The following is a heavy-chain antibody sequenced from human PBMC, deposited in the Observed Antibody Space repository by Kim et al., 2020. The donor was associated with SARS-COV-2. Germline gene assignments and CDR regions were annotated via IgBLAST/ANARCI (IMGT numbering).Heavy chain of an antibody. V-gene: IGHV3-66*02. CDR3: TRAFAEGGY. J-gene: IGHJ4*02. CDR1: GFTVTNY. D-gene: IGHD3-16*01. Sequence: GGSLRLSCAASGFTVTNYMTWVRQAPGKGLEWVSVIYSGGSTYYAASVRGRFTISRDNSKNTLYLQMNSLRADDTAVYYCTRAFAEGGYWGQGILVTVSS. CDR2: IYSGGST.